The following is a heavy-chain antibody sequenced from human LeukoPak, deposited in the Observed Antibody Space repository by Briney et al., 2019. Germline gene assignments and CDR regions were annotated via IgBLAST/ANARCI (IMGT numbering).Heavy chain of an antibody. D-gene: IGHD2-15*01. CDR3: AREDAYRSGGSCYSSYFDY. CDR1: GGTFSSYT. Sequence: SVKVSCKASGGTFSSYTISWVRQAPGQGLEWMGRIIPILGIANYAQKFQGRVTITADKSTSTAYMELSSLRSEDTAVYYCAREDAYRSGGSCYSSYFDYWGQGTLVTVSS. J-gene: IGHJ4*02. V-gene: IGHV1-69*04. CDR2: IIPILGIA.